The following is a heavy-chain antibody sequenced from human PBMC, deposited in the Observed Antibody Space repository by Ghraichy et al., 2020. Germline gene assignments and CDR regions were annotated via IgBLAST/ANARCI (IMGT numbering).Heavy chain of an antibody. Sequence: GGSLRLSCIASGFSFRSYGMHWVRRAPGKCLEWVAFISDDGTYRYYADSVQGRFNISRDNSKKTLSLQMSSLRAEDTAVYHCAKDLETYFDFIWGNYRSYGMDVWGQGTTVTVSS. CDR3: AKDLETYFDFIWGNYRSYGMDV. CDR1: GFSFRSYG. D-gene: IGHD3-16*02. J-gene: IGHJ6*02. V-gene: IGHV3-30*18. CDR2: ISDDGTYR.